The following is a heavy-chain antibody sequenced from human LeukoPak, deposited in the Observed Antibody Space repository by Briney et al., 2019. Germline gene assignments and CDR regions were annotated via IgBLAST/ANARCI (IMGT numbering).Heavy chain of an antibody. J-gene: IGHJ4*02. CDR3: ARRDDSSGYHKIFDY. V-gene: IGHV4-39*01. CDR1: GGSISRSPYY. CDR2: IYYGENT. D-gene: IGHD3-22*01. Sequence: SETLSLTCTVSGGSISRSPYYWGWIRQPPGKGLEWIGNIYYGENTYYNPSLKSRVTISIDTSKNQCYLKLSSLTAADTAVYYCARRDDSSGYHKIFDYWGPGTLVTVSS.